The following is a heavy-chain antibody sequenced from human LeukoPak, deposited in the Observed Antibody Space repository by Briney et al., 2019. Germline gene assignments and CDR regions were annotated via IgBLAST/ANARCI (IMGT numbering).Heavy chain of an antibody. Sequence: PGGSLRLSCAASGFTFSSYAMSWVRQAPGKGLEWVSAISGSGGSTYYADSVKGRFTISRDNSKNTLYLQMNSLRAEDTAVYYCAKWGPQPYCSRTSCSTWGQGTLVTVSS. J-gene: IGHJ5*02. D-gene: IGHD2-2*01. CDR2: ISGSGGST. CDR3: AKWGPQPYCSRTSCST. CDR1: GFTFSSYA. V-gene: IGHV3-23*01.